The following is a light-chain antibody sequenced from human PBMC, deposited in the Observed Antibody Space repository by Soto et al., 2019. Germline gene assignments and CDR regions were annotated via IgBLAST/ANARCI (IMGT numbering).Light chain of an antibody. J-gene: IGKJ4*01. CDR1: QGIRND. CDR2: DAS. CDR3: LQDYNYPLT. Sequence: AIQMTQSPSSLSASVGDRVTITCRASQGIRNDLGWYQQKPGKAPKLLIYDASSLQSGVPSRFSGSGSGTDFTLTISSLQPEDFAAYYCLQDYNYPLTFCGGTKVEIK. V-gene: IGKV1-6*01.